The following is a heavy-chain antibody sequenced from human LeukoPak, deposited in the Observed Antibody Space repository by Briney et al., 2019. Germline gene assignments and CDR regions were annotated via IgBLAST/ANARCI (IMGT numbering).Heavy chain of an antibody. CDR2: IYHSGDT. CDR1: GYSITSGYY. Sequence: SETLSLTCIVSGYSITSGYYWGWIRQPPGKGLEWIGSIYHSGDTYYNPSLKSRVTISVDTSKNQFSLKLDSVTAADTAVYYCAKGTSSGRYYFDYWGQGTLVTVSS. CDR3: AKGTSSGRYYFDY. V-gene: IGHV4-38-2*02. D-gene: IGHD6-19*01. J-gene: IGHJ4*02.